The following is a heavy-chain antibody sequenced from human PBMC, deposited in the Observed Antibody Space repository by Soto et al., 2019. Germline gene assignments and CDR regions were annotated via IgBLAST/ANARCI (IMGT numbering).Heavy chain of an antibody. V-gene: IGHV5-51*01. CDR1: GYIFANYW. CDR2: IYGVDSDT. Sequence: GESLKISCSVSGYIFANYWIGWVRQMPGKGLEWMGIIYGVDSDTKYSPSFQGQVTISADKSVFTAYLQWRSLKASDTAMYYCASLSSLGPQSAFDYWGQGALVTVSS. J-gene: IGHJ4*02. CDR3: ASLSSLGPQSAFDY. D-gene: IGHD1-26*01.